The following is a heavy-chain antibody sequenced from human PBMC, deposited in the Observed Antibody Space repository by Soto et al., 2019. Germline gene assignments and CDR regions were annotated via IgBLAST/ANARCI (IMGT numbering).Heavy chain of an antibody. Sequence: SETLSLTCTVSGGSISSPNFYWSWIRQHPGKGLEWIGHIYYNGTTYYNPTLKSRVSISVDTSKNQFSLKLSSVTAEDTAIYYCAREGWQYSGFDPRHLDSWGKGTLVTVSS. CDR2: IYYNGTT. CDR1: GGSISSPNFY. V-gene: IGHV4-31*03. D-gene: IGHD5-12*01. J-gene: IGHJ5*01. CDR3: AREGWQYSGFDPRHLDS.